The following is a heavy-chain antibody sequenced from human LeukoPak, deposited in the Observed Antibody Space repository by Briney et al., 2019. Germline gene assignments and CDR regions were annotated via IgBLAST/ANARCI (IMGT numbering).Heavy chain of an antibody. J-gene: IGHJ6*03. V-gene: IGHV1-24*01. CDR3: ATGPGTSRGEPYYYYYYIDV. CDR2: LDPEDGET. CDR1: GYTLTELS. D-gene: IGHD1-7*01. Sequence: ASVQVSCKVSGYTLTELSMHWVRQTPGKGLEWMGGLDPEDGETIYAQKFQGRVTMTEDTSTDTAYMELSSLRSEDTAVYYCATGPGTSRGEPYYYYYYIDVWGKGTTVTVSS.